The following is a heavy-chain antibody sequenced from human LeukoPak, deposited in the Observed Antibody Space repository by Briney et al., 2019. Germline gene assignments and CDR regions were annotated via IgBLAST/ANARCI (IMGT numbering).Heavy chain of an antibody. V-gene: IGHV4-39*01. D-gene: IGHD6-19*01. J-gene: IGHJ4*02. CDR1: GGSISSSLYY. CDR2: VYYSGST. CDR3: ARRPYSSGSIDY. Sequence: PSETLSLTCTVSGGSISSSLYYWDWIRQPPGKGLEWIGSVYYSGSTYFNPSFKTRDTISGDTSKNQFSLNLNSVTAADTAVYYCARRPYSSGSIDYWGQGTLLTVSS.